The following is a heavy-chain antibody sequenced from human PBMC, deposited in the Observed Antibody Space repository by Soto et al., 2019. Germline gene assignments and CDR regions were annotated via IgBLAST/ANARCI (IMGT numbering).Heavy chain of an antibody. CDR2: ISSTGGGT. V-gene: IGHV3-23*01. CDR1: GFTFNNYV. J-gene: IGHJ4*02. Sequence: GVSLRLSCAASGFTFNNYVMSWVRQAPGKGLEWVSGISSTGGGTYYADPVKGRFTISRDNSKNTLYLQMNNLRAGDTALYYWAKGHDIVVVPTVDYWGQGTLVTVPS. CDR3: AKGHDIVVVPTVDY. D-gene: IGHD2-15*01.